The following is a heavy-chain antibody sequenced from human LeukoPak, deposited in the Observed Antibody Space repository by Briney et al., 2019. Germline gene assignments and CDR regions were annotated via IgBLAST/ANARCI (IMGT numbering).Heavy chain of an antibody. D-gene: IGHD6-19*01. CDR1: GGSFSGYY. CDR3: ARAGIAVSATPYFDY. V-gene: IGHV4-34*01. J-gene: IGHJ4*02. CDR2: INHSGSA. Sequence: SETLSLTCAVYGGSFSGYYWSWIRQPPGKGLEWIGEINHSGSANYNPSLKSRVTISADTSKNQFSLKLSSVTVADTAVYYCARAGIAVSATPYFDYWGQGTLVTVSS.